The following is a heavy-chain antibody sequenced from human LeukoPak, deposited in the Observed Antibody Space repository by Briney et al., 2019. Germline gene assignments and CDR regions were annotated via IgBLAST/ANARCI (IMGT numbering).Heavy chain of an antibody. CDR2: INPNDSST. CDR1: GYTFTSHY. Sequence: GASVKVSCKASGYTFTSHYMHWVRQAPGQGLEWMGIINPNDSSTKYAQKFQGRVTMTRDMSTSTVYMEVSSLRSEDTAVYYCARDFRGAAAGTRWFDPWGQGTLVTVSS. CDR3: ARDFRGAAAGTRWFDP. D-gene: IGHD6-13*01. V-gene: IGHV1-46*01. J-gene: IGHJ5*02.